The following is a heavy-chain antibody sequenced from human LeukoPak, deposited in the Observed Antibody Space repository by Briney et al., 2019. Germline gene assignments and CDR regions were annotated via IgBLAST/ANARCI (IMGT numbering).Heavy chain of an antibody. J-gene: IGHJ6*03. V-gene: IGHV4-59*01. Sequence: SETLSLTCAVYGGSFSGYYWSWIRQPPGKGLEWIGYIYYSGSTNYNPSLKSRVTISVDTSKNQFSLKLSSVTAADTAVYYCARIRIAAAGSYYYYYYYMDVWGKGTTVTVSS. D-gene: IGHD6-13*01. CDR2: IYYSGST. CDR1: GGSFSGYY. CDR3: ARIRIAAAGSYYYYYYYMDV.